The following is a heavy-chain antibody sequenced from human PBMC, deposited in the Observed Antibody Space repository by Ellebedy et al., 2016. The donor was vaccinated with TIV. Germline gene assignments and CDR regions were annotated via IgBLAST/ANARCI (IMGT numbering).Heavy chain of an antibody. CDR2: IYSGGNP. V-gene: IGHV3-66*01. CDR1: GFTVSNNY. D-gene: IGHD2-8*01. CDR3: ATGYAQNGQ. J-gene: IGHJ4*02. Sequence: PGGSLRLSCAASGFTVSNNYMSWVRQAPGKELEWVSLIYSGGNPHYADSVKGRFTISRDSSDNTVYLQMNSLRVEEPAVYYCATGYAQNGQWGQGTLVTVSS.